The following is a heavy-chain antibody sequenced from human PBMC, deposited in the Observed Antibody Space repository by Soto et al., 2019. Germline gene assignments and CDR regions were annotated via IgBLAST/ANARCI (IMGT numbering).Heavy chain of an antibody. J-gene: IGHJ6*02. CDR2: ISISSSYI. Sequence: GGSLRLSCAASGFTFSSYSMNWVRQAPGKGLEWVSSISISSSYIYYADSVKGRFTISRDNAKNSLYLQMNSLRAEDTAVYYCAGGESKYYYDSSGYYLDYYYYYGMDVWGQGTTVTVSS. CDR3: AGGESKYYYDSSGYYLDYYYYYGMDV. CDR1: GFTFSSYS. V-gene: IGHV3-21*01. D-gene: IGHD3-22*01.